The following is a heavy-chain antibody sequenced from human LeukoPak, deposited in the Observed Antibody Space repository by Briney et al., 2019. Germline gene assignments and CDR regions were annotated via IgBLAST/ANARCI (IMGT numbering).Heavy chain of an antibody. CDR2: ISYDGSNK. J-gene: IGHJ3*02. Sequence: GGSLRLSCAASGFTFSSYAMHWVRQAPGKGLEWVAVISYDGSNKYYADSVKGRFTISRDSSINTLSLQMNSLRAEDTAVYYCAKWGYCSSTSCSTDAFDIWGQGTMVTVSS. CDR3: AKWGYCSSTSCSTDAFDI. D-gene: IGHD2-2*01. V-gene: IGHV3-30-3*01. CDR1: GFTFSSYA.